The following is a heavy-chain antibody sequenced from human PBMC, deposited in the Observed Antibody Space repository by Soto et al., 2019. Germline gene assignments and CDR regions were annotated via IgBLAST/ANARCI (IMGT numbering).Heavy chain of an antibody. CDR1: GYTFTSYY. CDR3: AKEYSSGSHDAFDI. D-gene: IGHD6-19*01. Sequence: GASVKVSCKASGYTFTSYYMHWVRQAPGQGLEWMGWISAYNGNTNYAQKLQGRVTMTTDTSTSTAYMELRSLRSDDTAVYYCAKEYSSGSHDAFDIWGQGIMVTVSS. V-gene: IGHV1-18*04. CDR2: ISAYNGNT. J-gene: IGHJ3*02.